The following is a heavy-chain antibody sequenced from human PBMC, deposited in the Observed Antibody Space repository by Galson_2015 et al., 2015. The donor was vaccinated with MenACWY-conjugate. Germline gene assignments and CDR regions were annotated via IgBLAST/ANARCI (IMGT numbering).Heavy chain of an antibody. CDR1: GFTFSNYA. D-gene: IGHD3-10*01. J-gene: IGHJ4*02. Sequence: SLRLSCAASGFTFSNYAMTWVRQAPGKGLEWVSAISGTGGDTYNADSVRGRFTISRDNSKNTLYLQMNSLRAEDTAVCYCAKDREGYASGTYFRDFDYWGQGTLVTVSS. V-gene: IGHV3-23*01. CDR3: AKDREGYASGTYFRDFDY. CDR2: ISGTGGDT.